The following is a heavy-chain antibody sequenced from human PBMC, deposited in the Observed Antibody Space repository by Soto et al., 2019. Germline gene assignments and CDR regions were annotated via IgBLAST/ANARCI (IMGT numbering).Heavy chain of an antibody. CDR1: GYTFTSYA. CDR2: INAGNGNT. D-gene: IGHD2-15*01. J-gene: IGHJ6*02. V-gene: IGHV1-3*01. Sequence: GASVKVSCKASGYTFTSYAMHWVRQAPGQRLEWMGWINAGNGNTKYSQKFQGRVTITRDTSASTAYMELSSLRSEDTAVYYCARYGGNYYYYYGMDVWGQGTTVTAP. CDR3: ARYGGNYYYYYGMDV.